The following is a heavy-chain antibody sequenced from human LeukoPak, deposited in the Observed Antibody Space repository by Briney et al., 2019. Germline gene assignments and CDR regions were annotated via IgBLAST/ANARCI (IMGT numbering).Heavy chain of an antibody. Sequence: GGSLTLSCVGSGFSFSSFAMSWVRQAPGKGLEWVSTVSGGGAYTYYADSVKGRFTVSRDDSKSMHFLQMNSLRPEDTALYFCAKRITVSAGYYLDSWGREPWSPSPQ. CDR3: AKRITVSAGYYLDS. CDR1: GFSFSSFA. V-gene: IGHV3-23*01. D-gene: IGHD2-8*01. J-gene: IGHJ4*02. CDR2: VSGGGAYT.